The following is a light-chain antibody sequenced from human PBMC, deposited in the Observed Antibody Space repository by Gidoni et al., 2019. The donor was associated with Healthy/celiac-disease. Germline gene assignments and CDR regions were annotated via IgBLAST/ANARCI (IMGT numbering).Light chain of an antibody. CDR1: SSNLGAGSD. CDR2: GNS. V-gene: IGLV1-40*01. Sequence: QSVLTQPHSVSRAPGQRVTISCTGSSSNLGAGSDVHWYQQLPGTDPKHLIYGNSNRTSGVPGRFSGSKSGTSASLAITGLQAEDEADYYCQAYDSSLSGYVVFGGGTKLTVL. CDR3: QAYDSSLSGYVV. J-gene: IGLJ2*01.